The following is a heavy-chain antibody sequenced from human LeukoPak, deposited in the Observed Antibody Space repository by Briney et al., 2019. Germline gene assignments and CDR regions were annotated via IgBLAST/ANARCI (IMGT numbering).Heavy chain of an antibody. J-gene: IGHJ6*02. Sequence: PSETLSLTCTVSGGSISSSSYYWDWIRQPPGKGLEWIGNLYDSGSTHYNPSLRSRVTISADTSKNQFSLKLSSVTAADTAVYYCARIPSTYYDILTGYYRNYYYGMGVWGQGTTVTVSS. D-gene: IGHD3-9*01. CDR3: ARIPSTYYDILTGYYRNYYYGMGV. CDR2: LYDSGST. CDR1: GGSISSSSYY. V-gene: IGHV4-39*01.